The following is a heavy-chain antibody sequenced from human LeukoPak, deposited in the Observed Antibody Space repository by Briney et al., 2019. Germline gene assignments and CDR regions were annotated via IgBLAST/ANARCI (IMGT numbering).Heavy chain of an antibody. J-gene: IGHJ4*02. CDR3: AKDGGSGYYYDY. CDR1: GFPFSSYG. CDR2: ISYDGSNK. Sequence: GGSLRLSCVASGFPFSSYGMHWVRQAPGKGLEWVAVISYDGSNKYYADSVKGRFTISRDNSKNTLYLQMNSLRAEDTAVYYCAKDGGSGYYYDYWGQGTLVTVSS. D-gene: IGHD3-22*01. V-gene: IGHV3-30*18.